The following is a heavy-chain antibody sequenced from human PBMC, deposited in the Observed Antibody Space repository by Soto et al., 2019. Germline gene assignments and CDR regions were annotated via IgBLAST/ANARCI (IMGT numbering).Heavy chain of an antibody. CDR2: ISHDGSNK. D-gene: IGHD3-22*01. Sequence: PGGSXRLSCASSGFTFNNYALHWVRQAPGRGLEWVAVISHDGSNKYYGDSVKGRFTISRDNSENKFYLEMNRLRTEDTAVYYCEKDGRDSSIRRSSRYGMELWGPRTTVT. J-gene: IGHJ6*01. V-gene: IGHV3-30*18. CDR1: GFTFNNYA. CDR3: EKDGRDSSIRRSSRYGMEL.